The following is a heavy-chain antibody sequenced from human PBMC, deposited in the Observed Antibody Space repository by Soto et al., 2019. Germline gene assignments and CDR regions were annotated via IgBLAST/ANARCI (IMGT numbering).Heavy chain of an antibody. J-gene: IGHJ4*02. CDR1: GGTFSSYA. CDR2: IIPIFGTA. Sequence: ASVKVSCKASGGTFSSYAISWVRQAPGQGLEWMGGIIPIFGTANYAQKFQGRVTITADESTSTAYMELGSLRSEDTAVYYCARDVSGPFDYWGQGTLVTVSS. CDR3: ARDVSGPFDY. V-gene: IGHV1-69*13.